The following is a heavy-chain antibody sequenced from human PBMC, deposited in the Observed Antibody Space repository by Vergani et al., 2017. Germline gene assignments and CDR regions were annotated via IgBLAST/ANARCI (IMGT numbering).Heavy chain of an antibody. J-gene: IGHJ4*02. D-gene: IGHD3-9*01. CDR3: AREAYDILTGYHHDY. V-gene: IGHV4-38-2*02. CDR1: GYSISSGYY. CDR2: IYTSGST. Sequence: QVQLQESGPGLVKPSETLSLTCAVSGYSISSGYYWGWIRQPPGKGLEWIGSIYTSGSTNYNPSLKSRVTMSVDTSKNQFSLKLSSVTAADTAVYYCAREAYDILTGYHHDYWGQGTLVTVSS.